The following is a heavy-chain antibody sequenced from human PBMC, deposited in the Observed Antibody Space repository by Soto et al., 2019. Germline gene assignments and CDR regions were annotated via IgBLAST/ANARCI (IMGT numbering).Heavy chain of an antibody. CDR2: TYYRSNWRH. V-gene: IGHV6-1*01. CDR3: ARGVAGTGFDL. D-gene: IGHD6-19*01. Sequence: QTLSLTCAISGDSVCSNTAAWNWIRSSPSRGREWLGRTYYRSNWRHDYAVSVKSRITVNPDTSKNHFSLQLNSVTPDDTSVYYCARGVAGTGFDLWGQGTLVTVSS. J-gene: IGHJ4*02. CDR1: GDSVCSNTAA.